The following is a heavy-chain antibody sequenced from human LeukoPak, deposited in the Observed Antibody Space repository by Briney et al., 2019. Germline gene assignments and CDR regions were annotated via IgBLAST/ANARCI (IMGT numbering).Heavy chain of an antibody. V-gene: IGHV3-48*01. D-gene: IGHD3-22*01. CDR3: ARDYDSSGYPPWFDP. J-gene: IGHJ5*02. Sequence: GGSLRLSCAASGFTFNNYAMNWVRQAPGKGLERVSDISSSSSTIYYADSVKGRFTISRDNAKNSLYLQMNSLRAEDTAVYYCARDYDSSGYPPWFDPWGQGTLVTVSS. CDR2: ISSSSSTI. CDR1: GFTFNNYA.